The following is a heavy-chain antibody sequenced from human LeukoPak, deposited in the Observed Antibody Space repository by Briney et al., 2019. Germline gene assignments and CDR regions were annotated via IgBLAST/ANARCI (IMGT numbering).Heavy chain of an antibody. CDR3: ARGRSSIAAAGRDY. V-gene: IGHV4-38-2*02. Sequence: SETLSLTCTVSGGSISSYYWGWIRQPPGKGLEWIGSIYHSGSTYYNPSLKSRVTISVDTSKNQFSLKLSSVTAADTAVYYCARGRSSIAAAGRDYWGQGTLVTVSS. J-gene: IGHJ4*02. CDR1: GGSISSYY. D-gene: IGHD6-13*01. CDR2: IYHSGST.